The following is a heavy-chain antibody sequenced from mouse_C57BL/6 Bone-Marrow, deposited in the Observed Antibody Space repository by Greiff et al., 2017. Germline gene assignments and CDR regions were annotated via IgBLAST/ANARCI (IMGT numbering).Heavy chain of an antibody. CDR3: TSYFVISHGYFDY. Sequence: QVQLQQPGAELVKPGASVKMSCKASGYTFTSYWITWVTQRPGQGLEWIGDIYPGSGSTNYNAKFKGKATLTVDTSSSTAYMQLSSLTSEDSAVYNVTSYFVISHGYFDYWGQGTTLTVSS. V-gene: IGHV1-55*01. J-gene: IGHJ2*01. CDR1: GYTFTSYW. D-gene: IGHD2-12*01. CDR2: IYPGSGST.